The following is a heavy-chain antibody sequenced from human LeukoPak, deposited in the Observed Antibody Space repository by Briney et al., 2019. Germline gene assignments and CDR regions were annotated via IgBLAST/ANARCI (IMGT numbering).Heavy chain of an antibody. CDR2: ISGSGGST. Sequence: GGSLRLSCAASGFTFSSYAMTWVRQAPGKGLEWVSAISGSGGSTYYADSVKGRFTISRDNSKNTLYLQMNSLRAEDTAVYYCTKGTIWLPFDYWGQGTLVTVSS. CDR1: GFTFSSYA. J-gene: IGHJ4*02. V-gene: IGHV3-23*01. D-gene: IGHD5-18*01. CDR3: TKGTIWLPFDY.